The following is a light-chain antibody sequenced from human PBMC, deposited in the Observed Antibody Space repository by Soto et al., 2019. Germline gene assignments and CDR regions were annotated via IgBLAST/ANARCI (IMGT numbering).Light chain of an antibody. J-gene: IGKJ4*01. CDR1: QFVSSR. CDR3: HQYYNWPLT. Sequence: DIVLTQSQATLSASPGERVTLSCRASQFVSSRLAWYQQRPGQAPRLLIYGASTRATGIPASFSGSGSGTDFTLTIYSLQSEDFAVFYCHQYYNWPLTFGGGTKVHIK. CDR2: GAS. V-gene: IGKV3-15*01.